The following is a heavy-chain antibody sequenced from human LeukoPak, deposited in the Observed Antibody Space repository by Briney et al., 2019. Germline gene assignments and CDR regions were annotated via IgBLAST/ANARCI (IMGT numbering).Heavy chain of an antibody. CDR1: GFTFSNYA. CDR2: QSDTGAYT. Sequence: GGSLRLSCTASGFTFSNYAMSWVRQAPGKGLEWVSDQSDTGAYTNYVDSVKGRFSISRDNSKNTLYLQTNSLRAEDAAVYYCAKVGLWFGELRSFDIWGQGTMVTVST. CDR3: AKVGLWFGELRSFDI. D-gene: IGHD3-10*01. V-gene: IGHV3-23*01. J-gene: IGHJ3*02.